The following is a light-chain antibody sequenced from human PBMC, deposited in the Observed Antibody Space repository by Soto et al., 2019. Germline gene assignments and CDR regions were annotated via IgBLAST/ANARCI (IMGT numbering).Light chain of an antibody. CDR2: ETS. Sequence: DIQLTQSPSTLSESVGDRVTITCRASQTISSWLAWYQQKPGKAPNLLIYETSNLESGVPSRFSGSGSGTEFTLTISRLQPDDFATYYCQYYNDYCWTFGQGNKVEIK. CDR3: QYYNDYCWT. CDR1: QTISSW. V-gene: IGKV1-5*03. J-gene: IGKJ1*01.